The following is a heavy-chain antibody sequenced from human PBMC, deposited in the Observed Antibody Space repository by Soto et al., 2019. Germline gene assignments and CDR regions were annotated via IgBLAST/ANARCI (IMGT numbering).Heavy chain of an antibody. Sequence: VGSLRLSCAGSGFMFSSFAMTWVRQAPGKGLEWVSTTRSNGEHTYYADSVKGRFTVSRDNSKNTLFLEMSSLRAEDSAIYYCAKDSKSVSVSAARVYGMDVWGQGTTVTVSS. CDR2: TRSNGEHT. D-gene: IGHD2-2*01. J-gene: IGHJ6*02. CDR1: GFMFSSFA. CDR3: AKDSKSVSVSAARVYGMDV. V-gene: IGHV3-23*01.